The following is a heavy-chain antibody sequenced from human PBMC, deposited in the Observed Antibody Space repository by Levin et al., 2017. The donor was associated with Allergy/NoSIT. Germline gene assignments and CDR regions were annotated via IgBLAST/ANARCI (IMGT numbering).Heavy chain of an antibody. V-gene: IGHV4-59*08. Sequence: PSETLSLTCTVSGGSISSHYWSWIRQPPGKGLEWIGYIYYSGSTNYNPSLKSRVTISGDTSKNHFSLKLSSVTAADTAVYYCARRGPPNANWGSYRYAFDIWGQGTMVTVSS. CDR3: ARRGPPNANWGSYRYAFDI. CDR1: GGSISSHY. CDR2: IYYSGST. D-gene: IGHD3-16*02. J-gene: IGHJ3*02.